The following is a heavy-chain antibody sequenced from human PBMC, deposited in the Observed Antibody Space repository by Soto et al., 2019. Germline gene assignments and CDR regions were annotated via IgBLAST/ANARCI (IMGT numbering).Heavy chain of an antibody. CDR1: GYTFNNYP. J-gene: IGHJ2*01. Sequence: QVQLVQSGAEVKRPGASVKVSCKASGYTFNNYPIHWVRQAPGQRLEWLGWINTGNGYTQYSQKCQGRVTITTDTPATTAYMELSSLRSEDTAVYYCARPPLGVITGYFDLWGRGTLVTVSS. D-gene: IGHD3-16*01. CDR3: ARPPLGVITGYFDL. V-gene: IGHV1-3*04. CDR2: INTGNGYT.